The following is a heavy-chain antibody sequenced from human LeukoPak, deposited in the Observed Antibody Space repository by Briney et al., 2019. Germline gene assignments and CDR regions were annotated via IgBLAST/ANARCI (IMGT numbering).Heavy chain of an antibody. D-gene: IGHD6-13*01. CDR3: AKDPRSWYEGNWFDP. V-gene: IGHV3-9*01. Sequence: PGGSLRLSCAASGFTFDDYAMHWVRQAPGKGLEWVSGISWDSGSIGYVDSVKGRFTISRDNAKNSLYLQMNSLRAEDTALYYCAKDPRSWYEGNWFDPWGQGTLVTVSS. CDR2: ISWDSGSI. J-gene: IGHJ5*02. CDR1: GFTFDDYA.